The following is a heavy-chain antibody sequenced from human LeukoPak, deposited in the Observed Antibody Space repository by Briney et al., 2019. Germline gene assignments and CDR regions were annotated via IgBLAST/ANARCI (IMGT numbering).Heavy chain of an antibody. J-gene: IGHJ3*02. CDR1: GFTVSSNY. CDR2: ISVSGDRT. D-gene: IGHD1-26*01. CDR3: AKSVVGATADAYDI. Sequence: GGSLRLSCAASGFTVSSNYMSWVRQAPGKGLEWVSVISVSGDRTYYADSVKGRFTISRDNSKNTLFLQMNSLRAEDTAVYYCAKSVVGATADAYDIWGQGTLVTVSS. V-gene: IGHV3-23*01.